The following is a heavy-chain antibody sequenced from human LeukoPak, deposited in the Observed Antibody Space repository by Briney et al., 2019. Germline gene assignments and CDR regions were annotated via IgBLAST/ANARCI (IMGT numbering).Heavy chain of an antibody. CDR3: AKDIRPYGGNSGVDY. V-gene: IGHV3-9*01. D-gene: IGHD4-23*01. CDR2: ISWNSGSI. Sequence: GGSLRLSCAASGFTFDDYAIPWVRQAPGKGLEWVSGISWNSGSIGYADSVKGRFTISRDNAKNSLYLQMNSLRAEDTALYYCAKDIRPYGGNSGVDYWGQGTLVTVSS. J-gene: IGHJ4*02. CDR1: GFTFDDYA.